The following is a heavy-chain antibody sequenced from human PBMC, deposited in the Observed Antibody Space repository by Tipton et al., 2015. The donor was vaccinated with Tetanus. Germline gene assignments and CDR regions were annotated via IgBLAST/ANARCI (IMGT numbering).Heavy chain of an antibody. J-gene: IGHJ3*01. CDR1: GGSISSYN. V-gene: IGHV4-59*01. CDR2: ISYTGST. Sequence: LRLSCTVSGGSISSYNWCWIRQPAGKGLEWVGYISYTGSTNYNPYLESRLSISLNTSHNQISLKLKSPAARDTAVYYCARLTSPFNAFDLWGQGRLVTVSS. CDR3: ARLTSPFNAFDL.